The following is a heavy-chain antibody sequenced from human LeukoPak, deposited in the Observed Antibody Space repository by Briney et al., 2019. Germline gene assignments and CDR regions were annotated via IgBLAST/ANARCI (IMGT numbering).Heavy chain of an antibody. Sequence: GASVKVSCKASGFTFTSSAMQWVRQARGQRLEWIGWIVVGSGNTNYAQKFQERVTITRDMSTSTAYMELRRLRSEDTAVYYCAAPGDSSSWKISGAFDIWGQGTMVTVSS. J-gene: IGHJ3*02. D-gene: IGHD6-13*01. CDR2: IVVGSGNT. CDR1: GFTFTSSA. V-gene: IGHV1-58*02. CDR3: AAPGDSSSWKISGAFDI.